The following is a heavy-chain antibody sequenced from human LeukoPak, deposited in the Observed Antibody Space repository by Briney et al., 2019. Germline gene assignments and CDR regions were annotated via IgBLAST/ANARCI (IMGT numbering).Heavy chain of an antibody. D-gene: IGHD5-12*01. CDR2: INPNSGGT. Sequence: ASVKVSCKASGYTFTGYYMEWVRQAPGQGLEWMGWINPNSGGTKYEQKFQGRVTMTRDTSISTAYMELNRLRSDDTAMYYCATSGYSDYGYFDYWGQGTLVTVSS. CDR1: GYTFTGYY. CDR3: ATSGYSDYGYFDY. V-gene: IGHV1-2*02. J-gene: IGHJ4*02.